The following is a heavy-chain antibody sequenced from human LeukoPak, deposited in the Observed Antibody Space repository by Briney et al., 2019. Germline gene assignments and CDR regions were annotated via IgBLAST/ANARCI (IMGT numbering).Heavy chain of an antibody. Sequence: PGGSLRLSCAASGFTFSSYEMNWVRQAPGKGLEWVSYISSSGSTIYYADSVKGRFTISRDNAKNSLYLQMNSLRGEDTAVYYCARYDYVWGSYRYRGEFDYWGQGTLVTVSS. J-gene: IGHJ4*02. D-gene: IGHD3-16*02. CDR3: ARYDYVWGSYRYRGEFDY. CDR2: ISSSGSTI. V-gene: IGHV3-48*03. CDR1: GFTFSSYE.